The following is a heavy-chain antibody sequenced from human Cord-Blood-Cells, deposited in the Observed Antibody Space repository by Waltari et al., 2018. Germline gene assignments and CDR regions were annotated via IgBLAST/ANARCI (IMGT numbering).Heavy chain of an antibody. CDR3: ARHVFYSSSSQDYYYYGMDV. CDR1: GYSFTSYW. V-gene: IGHV5-51*01. Sequence: EVQLVQSGAEVKKPGESLKISCKGSGYSFTSYWIGWVRQMPGKGLEWMGIIYPGDSDTRSSPSFQGQVTISADKSISTAYLQWSSLKASDTAMYYCARHVFYSSSSQDYYYYGMDVWGQGTTVTVSS. J-gene: IGHJ6*02. D-gene: IGHD6-6*01. CDR2: IYPGDSDT.